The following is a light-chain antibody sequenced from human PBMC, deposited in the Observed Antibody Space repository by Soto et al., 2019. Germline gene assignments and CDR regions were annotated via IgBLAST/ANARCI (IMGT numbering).Light chain of an antibody. J-gene: IGKJ5*01. CDR2: AAS. V-gene: IGKV1-39*01. Sequence: DIQMTQSPSSLSASVGDRVPITCRASQSISSYLNWYQQKPGKAPKLLIYAASSLQSGVPSRFSGSGSGTEFTLTISSLQPEDFATYYCQQSYSTPITFGQGT. CDR1: QSISSY. CDR3: QQSYSTPIT.